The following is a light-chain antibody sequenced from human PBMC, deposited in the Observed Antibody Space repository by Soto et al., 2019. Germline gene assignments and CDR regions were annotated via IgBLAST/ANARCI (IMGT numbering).Light chain of an antibody. Sequence: IVLTQSPGTLSLSPGEPATLSCRASQTVSNSFLGWYQQRPGQAPRPLMIATSKTAPGIPDRFSGSGSGTDFTLTISRLEPEDFAVYYCQEYGTSRTFGQGTKVDIK. CDR1: QTVSNSF. CDR3: QEYGTSRT. V-gene: IGKV3-20*01. J-gene: IGKJ1*01. CDR2: ATS.